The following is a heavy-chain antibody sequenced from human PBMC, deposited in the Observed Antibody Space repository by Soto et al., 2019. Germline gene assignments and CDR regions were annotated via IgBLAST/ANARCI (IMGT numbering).Heavy chain of an antibody. CDR3: AKDSLGDIAVAGNYYYYGMDV. D-gene: IGHD6-19*01. J-gene: IGHJ6*02. V-gene: IGHV3-23*01. CDR2: ISGSGGST. Sequence: GGSLRLSCAASGFTFSSYAMSWVRQAPGKGLEWVSAISGSGGSTYYADSVKGRFTISRDNSKNTLYLQMNSLRAEDTAVYYCAKDSLGDIAVAGNYYYYGMDVWGQGTTVTVSS. CDR1: GFTFSSYA.